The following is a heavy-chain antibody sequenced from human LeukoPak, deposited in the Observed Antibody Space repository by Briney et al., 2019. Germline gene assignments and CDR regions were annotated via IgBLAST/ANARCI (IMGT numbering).Heavy chain of an antibody. CDR2: IYYSGST. J-gene: IGHJ4*02. V-gene: IGHV4-39*01. Sequence: SETLSLTCTVSGGSTSSSSYYWGWIRQPPGKGLEWIGSIYYSGSTYYNPSLKSRVTISVDTSKNQFSLKLSSVTAADTAVYYCAPLLKDYYDSSGPLLDYWGQGTLVTVSS. D-gene: IGHD3-22*01. CDR1: GGSTSSSSYY. CDR3: APLLKDYYDSSGPLLDY.